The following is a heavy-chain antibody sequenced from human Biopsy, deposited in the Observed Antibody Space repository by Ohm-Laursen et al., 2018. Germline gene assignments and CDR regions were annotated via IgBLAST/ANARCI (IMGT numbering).Heavy chain of an antibody. V-gene: IGHV1-18*04. CDR3: ARVLGGASYSYAFDI. J-gene: IGHJ3*02. D-gene: IGHD2-15*01. Sequence: SRTLSDFTLSTNGITWARRAPGHGLGWMGWITAVDKNSAPKFQGRVTMPADMSTSTPSMGLRGLKSDDTAAYYCARVLGGASYSYAFDIWGQGTLVIVSS. CDR1: DFTLSTNG. CDR2: ITAVDK.